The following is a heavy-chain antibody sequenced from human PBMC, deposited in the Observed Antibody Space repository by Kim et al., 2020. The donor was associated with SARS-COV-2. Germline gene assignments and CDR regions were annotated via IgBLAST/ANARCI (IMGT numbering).Heavy chain of an antibody. V-gene: IGHV3-48*02. CDR2: ISSSSTI. CDR1: GFTFSSYS. D-gene: IGHD1-26*01. CDR3: ARDGVVGATNYYYGMDV. Sequence: GGSLRLSCAASGFTFSSYSMNWVRQAPGKGLEWVSYISSSSTIYYADSVKGRFTISRDNAKNSLYLQMNSLRDEDTAVYYCARDGVVGATNYYYGMDVWG. J-gene: IGHJ6*01.